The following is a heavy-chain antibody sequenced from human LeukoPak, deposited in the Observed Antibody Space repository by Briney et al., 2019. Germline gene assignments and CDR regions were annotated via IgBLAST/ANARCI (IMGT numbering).Heavy chain of an antibody. CDR2: IRGKAYGGTT. Sequence: GGSLRLSCTASGFTFGDYATSWVRQAPGKGLEWVGFIRGKAYGGTTEYAASVKGRFTISKDDSKSIAYLQMNSLKTEDTAVYYCTRYLGAPGDWGQGTLVTVSS. J-gene: IGHJ4*02. V-gene: IGHV3-49*04. D-gene: IGHD1-1*01. CDR1: GFTFGDYA. CDR3: TRYLGAPGD.